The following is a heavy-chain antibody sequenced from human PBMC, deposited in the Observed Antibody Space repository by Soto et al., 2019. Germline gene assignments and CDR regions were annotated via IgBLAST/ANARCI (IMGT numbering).Heavy chain of an antibody. Sequence: QVQLVESGGGVVQPGRSLRLSCAASGFTFSSYGMHWVRQAPGKRLEWVAVISYDGSNKYYADSVKGRFTMSRDNSKNTPYLQVNSRRAEDTAEYYCAKSAVTYYDSSGYLLDYWGRGTLVAVAT. V-gene: IGHV3-30*18. CDR1: GFTFSSYG. CDR2: ISYDGSNK. J-gene: IGHJ4*02. D-gene: IGHD3-22*01. CDR3: AKSAVTYYDSSGYLLDY.